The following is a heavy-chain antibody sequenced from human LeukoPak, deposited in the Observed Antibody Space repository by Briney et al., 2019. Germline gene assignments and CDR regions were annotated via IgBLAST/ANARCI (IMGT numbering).Heavy chain of an antibody. D-gene: IGHD5-18*01. J-gene: IGHJ6*02. V-gene: IGHV1-69*04. Sequence: SVKVSCKASGGTFSSYAISWVRQAPGQGLEWMGRIIPILGIANYAQKFQGRVTITADKSTSTAYMELSSLRSEDTAVYYCASQLSRRAAMVTRVKYYYYGMDVWGQGTTVTVSS. CDR3: ASQLSRRAAMVTRVKYYYYGMDV. CDR1: GGTFSSYA. CDR2: IIPILGIA.